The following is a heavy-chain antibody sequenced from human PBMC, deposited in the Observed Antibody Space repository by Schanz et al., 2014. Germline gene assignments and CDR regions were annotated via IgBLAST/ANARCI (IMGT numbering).Heavy chain of an antibody. Sequence: VQLVESGGVVVQPGGSLRLSCAASGFTFDDYTMHWVRQAPGKGLEWLSLITWDGGITYYADSLKGRFTISRDNSKNSLYLQMNSLRTEDTALYYCAKGAVEMSTGRGGSWGQGTLVTVSS. CDR1: GFTFDDYT. J-gene: IGHJ5*02. D-gene: IGHD4-17*01. V-gene: IGHV3-43*01. CDR3: AKGAVEMSTGRGGS. CDR2: ITWDGGIT.